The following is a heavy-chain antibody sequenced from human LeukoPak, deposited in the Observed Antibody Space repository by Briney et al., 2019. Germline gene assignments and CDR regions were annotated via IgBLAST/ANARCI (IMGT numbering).Heavy chain of an antibody. V-gene: IGHV1-18*01. CDR2: NSVYNGNT. D-gene: IGHD2-2*01. CDR1: GYTFTSYG. J-gene: IGHJ6*02. CDR3: ARSGYCSSTSCYDNYYYYYGMDV. Sequence: ASVKVSCKASGYTFTSYGINWVRQAPGQGLEWMGWNSVYNGNTNYAQKLQGRVTMTTDTSTSTAYMELRSLRSDDTAVYYCARSGYCSSTSCYDNYYYYYGMDVWGQGTTDTVSS.